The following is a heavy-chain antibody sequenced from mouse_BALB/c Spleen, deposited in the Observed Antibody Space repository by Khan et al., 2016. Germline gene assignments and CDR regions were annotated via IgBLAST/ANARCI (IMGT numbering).Heavy chain of an antibody. CDR1: GFNIKDTY. CDR2: IDPANGNT. V-gene: IGHV14-3*02. D-gene: IGHD2-2*01. Sequence: VQLQQSGAELVKPGASVKLSCTASGFNIKDTYMHWVKQRPEQGLEWIGRIDPANGNTKYDPKFQGKATITADTSSNTAYLQLSRLTSEDTAVYYGARSPYGCDVGCAYWGQGTLVTVSA. CDR3: ARSPYGCDVGCAY. J-gene: IGHJ3*01.